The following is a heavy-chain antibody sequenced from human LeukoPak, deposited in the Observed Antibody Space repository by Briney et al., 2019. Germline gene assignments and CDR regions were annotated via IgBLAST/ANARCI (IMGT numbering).Heavy chain of an antibody. J-gene: IGHJ6*04. CDR1: GYSISSGYY. D-gene: IGHD3-10*01. V-gene: IGHV4-38-2*02. CDR3: ARDGITMVRGVTSYGMDV. CDR2: IYHSGST. Sequence: SETLSLTCAVSGYSISSGYYWGWIRPPPGKGLEWIGSIYHSGSTYYNPSLKSRVTISVDTSKNQFSLKLSSVTAADTAVYYCARDGITMVRGVTSYGMDVWGEGTTVTVSS.